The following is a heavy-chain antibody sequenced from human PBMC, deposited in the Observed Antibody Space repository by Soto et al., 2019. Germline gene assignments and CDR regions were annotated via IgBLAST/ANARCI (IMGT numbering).Heavy chain of an antibody. J-gene: IGHJ4*02. CDR1: GFTFSSYW. CDR3: ATEVWVYYDFWSGYSDY. D-gene: IGHD3-3*01. Sequence: GGSLRLSCAASGFTFSSYWMSWVRQAPGKGLEWVANIKEDGSDMYYVDSVKGRFTISRDNAKNSLYLQMNSLRAEDTAVYYCATEVWVYYDFWSGYSDYWGQGTLVTVS. CDR2: IKEDGSDM. V-gene: IGHV3-7*01.